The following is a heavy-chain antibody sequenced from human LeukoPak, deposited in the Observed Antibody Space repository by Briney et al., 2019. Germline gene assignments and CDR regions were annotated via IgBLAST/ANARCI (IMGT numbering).Heavy chain of an antibody. CDR2: INHSGSP. CDR1: GGSLSGHY. J-gene: IGHJ4*02. D-gene: IGHD6-19*01. CDR3: ARGPNIPVAAY. V-gene: IGHV4-34*01. Sequence: SETLSLTCAVHGGSLSGHYCIWIRQPPGKGLEWIGEINHSGSPNYSPSFKSRVPISVDTSKNQFSLSLRSVTAADTAVYYCARGPNIPVAAYWGQGTLVTVSS.